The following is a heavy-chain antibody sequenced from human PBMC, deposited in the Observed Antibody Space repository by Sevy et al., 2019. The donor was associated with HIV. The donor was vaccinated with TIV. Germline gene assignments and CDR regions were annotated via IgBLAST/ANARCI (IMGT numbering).Heavy chain of an antibody. CDR2: ISYIGST. V-gene: IGHV4-61*01. CDR1: GASVSYGNYY. J-gene: IGHJ4*02. Sequence: SETLSLTCTVSGASVSYGNYYWTWIRRPPGKGLEWIGYISYIGSTNYNPSLKSRVTISIDTAKNQLSLRLNSVTATDTAVYYCVRDRIAAAGGYFDYWGQGALVTVSS. D-gene: IGHD6-13*01. CDR3: VRDRIAAAGGYFDY.